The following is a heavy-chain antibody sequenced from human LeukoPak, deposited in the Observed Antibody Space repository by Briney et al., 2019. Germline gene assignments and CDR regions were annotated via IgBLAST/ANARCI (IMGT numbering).Heavy chain of an antibody. Sequence: ASVKVSCKASGYAFTRYGISWVRQAPGQGLEWMGWISAYNGNRNSAQKFQGRVTMTTDTSTSTVYTELRSLRSDDTAVYYCARDGGGDSWGYFDCWGQGTLVTVSS. J-gene: IGHJ4*02. CDR3: ARDGGGDSWGYFDC. D-gene: IGHD2-21*02. CDR2: ISAYNGNR. CDR1: GYAFTRYG. V-gene: IGHV1-18*01.